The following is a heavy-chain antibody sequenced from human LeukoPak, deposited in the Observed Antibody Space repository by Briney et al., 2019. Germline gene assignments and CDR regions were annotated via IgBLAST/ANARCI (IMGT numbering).Heavy chain of an antibody. Sequence: PSETLSLTCTVSGGSISSNDYYWAFIRQPPGKGLEWIASVYYSGSTYCTPSLKSRVTISVDTSKNQFSLKLSSVTAADTAVYYCARGRVARFFTGRLSGIPDYWGQGTLVTVSS. CDR3: ARGRVARFFTGRLSGIPDY. V-gene: IGHV4-39*07. CDR2: VYYSGST. D-gene: IGHD1-26*01. J-gene: IGHJ4*02. CDR1: GGSISSNDYY.